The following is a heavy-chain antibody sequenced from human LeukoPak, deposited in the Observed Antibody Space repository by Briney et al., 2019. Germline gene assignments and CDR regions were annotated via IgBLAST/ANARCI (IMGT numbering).Heavy chain of an antibody. V-gene: IGHV3-7*03. Sequence: GGSLRLSCAASGFTFSSYWMNWARQAPGKGLEWVASINHNGNVNYYVDSVKGRFTISRDNAKNSLYLQMSNLRAEDTAVYFCAREGYSNYAMGYWGQGTLVTVSS. CDR2: INHNGNVN. CDR3: AREGYSNYAMGY. D-gene: IGHD4-11*01. CDR1: GFTFSSYW. J-gene: IGHJ4*02.